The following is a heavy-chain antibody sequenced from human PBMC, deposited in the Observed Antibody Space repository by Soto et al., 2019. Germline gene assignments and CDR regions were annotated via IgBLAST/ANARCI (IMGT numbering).Heavy chain of an antibody. CDR3: ARGGYGDY. Sequence: QVHLVQSGAEVKKPGASVKVSCKGSGYAVTSYGICWVRQAPGQGLERMGWISAHNGNTNYAQKLQGRVTETRDTSTSAACMELTSLRADDTAAYYCARGGYGDYWGQGAMVTVSS. J-gene: IGHJ4*02. CDR2: ISAHNGNT. D-gene: IGHD1-1*01. CDR1: GYAVTSYG. V-gene: IGHV1-18*01.